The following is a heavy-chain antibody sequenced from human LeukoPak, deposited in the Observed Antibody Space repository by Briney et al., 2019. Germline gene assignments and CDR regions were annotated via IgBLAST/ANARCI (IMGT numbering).Heavy chain of an antibody. CDR1: GFSFSTYG. CDR3: ARDSLYDDNGYYHYFDY. CDR2: IWYDASGQ. D-gene: IGHD3-22*01. V-gene: IGHV3-33*01. Sequence: GGSLRLSCAASGFSFSTYGMHWVCQAPGKGLEWVAMIWYDASGQHYADSVKGRFTISRDTSKNTLYLQMNSLRAEDTAVYLCARDSLYDDNGYYHYFDYWGRGTLVTVSS. J-gene: IGHJ4*02.